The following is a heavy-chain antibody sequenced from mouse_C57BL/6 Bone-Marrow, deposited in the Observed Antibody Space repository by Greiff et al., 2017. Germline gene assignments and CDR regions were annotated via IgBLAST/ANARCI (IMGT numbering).Heavy chain of an antibody. CDR2: IDPSDSYP. D-gene: IGHD2-1*01. Sequence: QVQLQQPGAELVKPGASVKLSCKASGYTFTSYWMQWVKQRPGQGLEWIGEIDPSDSYPNSNQKFKGKATLTVDTSSSTAYMQLSSLTSEDSAVYYCARDGNWAYWYFDVWGTGTTVTVAS. CDR1: GYTFTSYW. V-gene: IGHV1-50*01. J-gene: IGHJ1*03. CDR3: ARDGNWAYWYFDV.